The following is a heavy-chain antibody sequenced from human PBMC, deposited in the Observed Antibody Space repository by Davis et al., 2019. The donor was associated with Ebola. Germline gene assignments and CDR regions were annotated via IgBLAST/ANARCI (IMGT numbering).Heavy chain of an antibody. CDR1: GFTFSSYA. Sequence: GESLKISCAASGFTFSSYAMSWVRQAPGKGLEWVSAISGSGGSTYYADSVKGRFTISRDNSKNTLYLQMNSLRAEDTAVYYCAKDGHYDVFDIWGQGTMVTVSS. J-gene: IGHJ3*02. CDR3: AKDGHYDVFDI. CDR2: ISGSGGST. V-gene: IGHV3-23*01.